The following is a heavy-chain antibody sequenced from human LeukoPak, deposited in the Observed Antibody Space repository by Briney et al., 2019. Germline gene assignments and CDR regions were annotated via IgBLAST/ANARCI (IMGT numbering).Heavy chain of an antibody. V-gene: IGHV4-39*07. CDR3: ARAEVAFDI. J-gene: IGHJ3*02. Sequence: SETLSLTCTVSGGSISSSSYYWGWIRQPPGKGLEWIGEINHSGSTNYNPSLKSRVTISVDTSKNQFSLKLSSVTAADTAVYYCARAEVAFDIWGQGTIVTVSS. CDR1: GGSISSSSYY. CDR2: INHSGST.